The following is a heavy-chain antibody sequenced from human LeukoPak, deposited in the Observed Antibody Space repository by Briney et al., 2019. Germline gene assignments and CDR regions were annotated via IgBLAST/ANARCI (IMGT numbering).Heavy chain of an antibody. CDR3: ARDRGLRGLLLTPYY. Sequence: ASVKVSCKASGYTFTSYGISWVRQAPGQGLEWMGWISAYNGNTNYAQKLQGRVTMTTDTSTSTAYMGLRSLRSDDTAVYYCARDRGLRGLLLTPYYWGQGTLVTVSS. D-gene: IGHD3-22*01. CDR2: ISAYNGNT. CDR1: GYTFTSYG. J-gene: IGHJ4*02. V-gene: IGHV1-18*01.